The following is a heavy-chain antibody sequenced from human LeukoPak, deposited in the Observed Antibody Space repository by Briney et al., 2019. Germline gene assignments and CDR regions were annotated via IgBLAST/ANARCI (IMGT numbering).Heavy chain of an antibody. CDR1: GGSISCGGYY. Sequence: PSETLSLTCTVSGGSISCGGYYWSWIRQHPGKGLEWIGYIYYSGSTYYNPSLKSRVTISVDTSKNQFSLKLSSVTAADTAVYYCARWGYCSGGSCYGFYFDYWGQGTLVTVSS. V-gene: IGHV4-31*03. J-gene: IGHJ4*02. CDR2: IYYSGST. D-gene: IGHD2-15*01. CDR3: ARWGYCSGGSCYGFYFDY.